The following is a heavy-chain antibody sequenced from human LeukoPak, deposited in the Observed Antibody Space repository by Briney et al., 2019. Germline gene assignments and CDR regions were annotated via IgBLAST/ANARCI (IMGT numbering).Heavy chain of an antibody. CDR1: GFTFSGHW. V-gene: IGHV3-23*01. D-gene: IGHD2-2*01. CDR2: ISDGGAAT. Sequence: PGGSLRLSCAASGFTFSGHWMSWVRQAPGKGLEWVSTISDGGAATYYADSVKGRFTISRDNSKNTLSLQMNSLRAEDTAVYYCAKALNVLVPSTSRWFDPWGQGTLVTVSS. CDR3: AKALNVLVPSTSRWFDP. J-gene: IGHJ5*02.